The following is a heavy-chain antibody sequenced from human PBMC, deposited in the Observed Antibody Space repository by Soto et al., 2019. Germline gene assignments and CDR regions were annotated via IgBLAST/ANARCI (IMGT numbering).Heavy chain of an antibody. V-gene: IGHV3-33*01. CDR3: ARPSYGSPFYYGMDV. CDR1: GFTFSNFG. D-gene: IGHD3-10*01. CDR2: IYYDGGNK. Sequence: QVQLVESGGGVVQPGKSLRLSCVASGFTFSNFGMHWVRQAPGKGLEWVALIYYDGGNKYYADSVKGRFTISRDNSENTLHLQMNSVRAEDTAVYYCARPSYGSPFYYGMDVWGHGTTVTVSS. J-gene: IGHJ6*02.